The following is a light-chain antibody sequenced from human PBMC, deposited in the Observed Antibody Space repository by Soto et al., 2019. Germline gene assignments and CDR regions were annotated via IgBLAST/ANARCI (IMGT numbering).Light chain of an antibody. V-gene: IGKV1-9*01. Sequence: DIRLTQSPSFVSASVGERVTITCRASQDISRYLAWYQQKPGEAPKLLISGASTLQSGVPSRFSGSGSGTEFTLTVSYLLPEDFATYYCQQLYSYSSFGQGTRLENK. CDR2: GAS. CDR3: QQLYSYSS. CDR1: QDISRY. J-gene: IGKJ5*01.